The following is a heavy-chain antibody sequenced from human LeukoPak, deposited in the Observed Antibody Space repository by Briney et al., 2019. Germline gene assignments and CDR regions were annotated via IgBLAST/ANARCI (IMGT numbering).Heavy chain of an antibody. J-gene: IGHJ4*02. D-gene: IGHD3-16*01. V-gene: IGHV1-18*01. CDR2: ISAFNGNT. CDR3: ARDGELWLDY. CDR1: GYTFAAYG. Sequence: ASVKVSCKTSGYTFAAYGISWVRQAPGQGLEWMGWISAFNGNTNYAQKLQGRVTLTTDTSTGTAYMDLRSLRSDDTAVYYCARDGELWLDYWGQGTLVTVSS.